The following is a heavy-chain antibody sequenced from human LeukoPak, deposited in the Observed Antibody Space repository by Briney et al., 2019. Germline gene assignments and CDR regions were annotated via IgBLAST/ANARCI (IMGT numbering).Heavy chain of an antibody. J-gene: IGHJ4*02. Sequence: SETLSLTCTVSGGSISSSSYYWGWIRQPPGKGLEWIGSIYYRGSTYYNPSLKSRVTISVDTSKNQFSLKLSSVTAADTAVYYCARDAPLRYCSGGSCYPDYWGQGTLVTVSS. CDR2: IYYRGST. CDR1: GGSISSSSYY. D-gene: IGHD2-15*01. V-gene: IGHV4-39*07. CDR3: ARDAPLRYCSGGSCYPDY.